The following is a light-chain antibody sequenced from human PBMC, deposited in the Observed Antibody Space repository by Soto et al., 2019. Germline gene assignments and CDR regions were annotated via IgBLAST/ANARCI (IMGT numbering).Light chain of an antibody. Sequence: DIQMTQSPSTLSASVGERVTITCRASQSVSRGFASWAWYQQKLGKAPNLLIFAASTLNSGVPARFSGSGSGTDFTLTINSLQPDDFATYYCQQYSSYSSWTFGQGTKVEIK. J-gene: IGKJ1*01. V-gene: IGKV1-5*01. CDR3: QQYSSYSSWT. CDR1: QSVSRG. CDR2: AAS.